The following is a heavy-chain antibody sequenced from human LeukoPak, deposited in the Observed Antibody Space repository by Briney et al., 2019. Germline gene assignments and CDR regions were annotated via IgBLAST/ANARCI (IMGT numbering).Heavy chain of an antibody. CDR2: VSGSGGST. V-gene: IGHV3-23*01. CDR1: GFTFSSYA. Sequence: GGSLRLSCAASGFTFSSYAMSWVRQAPGKGLEWVSVVSGSGGSTYYADSVKGRFTISRDNSKNTLYLQMNSLGAEDTAVYYWATSRSTVPSKNYFDSGAKGTRVTVPS. J-gene: IGHJ4*02. D-gene: IGHD4-17*01. CDR3: ATSRSTVPSKNYFDS.